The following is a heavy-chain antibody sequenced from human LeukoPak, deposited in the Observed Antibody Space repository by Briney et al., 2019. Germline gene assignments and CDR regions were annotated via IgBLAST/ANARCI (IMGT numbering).Heavy chain of an antibody. CDR1: EYTRTELS. D-gene: IGHD2-15*01. CDR2: FDPEDGET. J-gene: IGHJ4*02. Sequence: ASVKVSCKVSEYTRTELSMHWVRQAPGKGLEWMGGFDPEDGETIYAQKFQGRVTMTEDTSTDTAYMELSSLRSEDTAVYYCATDPPGYCSGGSCLYSWGQGTLVTVSS. V-gene: IGHV1-24*01. CDR3: ATDPPGYCSGGSCLYS.